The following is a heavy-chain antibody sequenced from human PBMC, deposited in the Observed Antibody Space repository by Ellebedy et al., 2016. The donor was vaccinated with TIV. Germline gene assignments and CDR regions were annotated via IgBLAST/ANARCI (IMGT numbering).Heavy chain of an antibody. Sequence: GESLKISCAASGFIFSDHYMNWIRQAPGKGLEWVGRIKRKTDGGTSDYAAPVKGRFTISRDDSKTTLYLQMNSLKTEDTAVYYCTTDAIVLMLYTWGQGTLVTVSS. CDR2: IKRKTDGGTS. V-gene: IGHV3-15*07. CDR1: GFIFSDHY. J-gene: IGHJ5*02. D-gene: IGHD2-8*01. CDR3: TTDAIVLMLYT.